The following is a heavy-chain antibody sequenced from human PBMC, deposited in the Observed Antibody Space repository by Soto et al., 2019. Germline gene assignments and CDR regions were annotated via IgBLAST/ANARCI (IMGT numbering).Heavy chain of an antibody. V-gene: IGHV4-34*01. Sequence: PSETLSLTCAVYGGSFSGYYWGWIRQPPGKGLEWIGEINHSGSTNYNPSLKSRVTISVDTSKNQFSLKLSSVTAADTAVYYCARRYSSGWFQSGMDVWGQGTTVTVSS. D-gene: IGHD6-19*01. CDR3: ARRYSSGWFQSGMDV. CDR1: GGSFSGYY. J-gene: IGHJ6*02. CDR2: INHSGST.